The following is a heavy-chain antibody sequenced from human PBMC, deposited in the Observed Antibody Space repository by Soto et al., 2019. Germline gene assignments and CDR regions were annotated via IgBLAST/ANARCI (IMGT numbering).Heavy chain of an antibody. J-gene: IGHJ4*02. CDR3: ARTRRLYLNDDHGDYGASMEDY. V-gene: IGHV1-18*01. Sequence: QGQLVQSGAEVKKPGASVKVSCKASGYTFHMFGYTWVRQAPGQGLAGVGGISAYDGNTAIGKNFQGGVSLCPDTTTSTAYMALRSPTSDDTAVYFCARTRRLYLNDDHGDYGASMEDYWGQGTMLSVSS. CDR1: GYTFHMFG. D-gene: IGHD4-17*01. CDR2: ISAYDGNT.